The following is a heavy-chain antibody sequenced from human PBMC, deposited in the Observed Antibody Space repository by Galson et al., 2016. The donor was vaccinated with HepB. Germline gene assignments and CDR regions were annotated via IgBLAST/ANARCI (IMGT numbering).Heavy chain of an antibody. CDR3: ARPVAGDAFDI. D-gene: IGHD6-19*01. Sequence: SETLSLTCTVSGDSISSSSYYWGWIRQPPGKGLEWIGSIHYSGSTYYNPSLKSRVTISVVTSKSQFSLRLSSVTAADTAVYYCARPVAGDAFDIWGQGTMVTVSS. J-gene: IGHJ3*02. CDR1: GDSISSSSYY. CDR2: IHYSGST. V-gene: IGHV4-39*01.